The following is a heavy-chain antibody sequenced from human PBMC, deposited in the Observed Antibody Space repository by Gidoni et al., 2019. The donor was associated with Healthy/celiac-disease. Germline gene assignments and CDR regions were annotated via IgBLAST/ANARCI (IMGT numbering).Heavy chain of an antibody. Sequence: QVQLVESGGGVVQPGRSLRLSCAASGFTFSSYGMHWVRQAPGKGLEGVAVICYDGSNKYYADSVKGRFTISRDNSKNTLYLQMNSLRAEDTAVYYCARDVPEGGATGDYWGQGTLVTVSS. J-gene: IGHJ4*02. CDR3: ARDVPEGGATGDY. V-gene: IGHV3-33*01. D-gene: IGHD1-26*01. CDR1: GFTFSSYG. CDR2: ICYDGSNK.